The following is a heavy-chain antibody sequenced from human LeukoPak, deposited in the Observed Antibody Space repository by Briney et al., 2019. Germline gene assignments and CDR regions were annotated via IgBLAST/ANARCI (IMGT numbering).Heavy chain of an antibody. CDR1: GDSISSTNYY. CDR3: ARRHVEYSSSSDPYYFDY. D-gene: IGHD6-6*01. Sequence: SETLSLTCTVSGDSISSTNYYWGWIRQPPGKGLEWIGSIYYSGSTYYNPSLKSRVTISVDTSKNQFSLKLSSVTAADTAVYYCARRHVEYSSSSDPYYFDYWGQGTLVTVSS. V-gene: IGHV4-39*07. J-gene: IGHJ4*02. CDR2: IYYSGST.